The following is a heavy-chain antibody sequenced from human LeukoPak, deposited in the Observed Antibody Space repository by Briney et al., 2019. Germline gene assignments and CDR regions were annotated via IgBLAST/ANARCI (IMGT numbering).Heavy chain of an antibody. D-gene: IGHD2-8*01. V-gene: IGHV1-24*01. CDR3: ATNLMGGWREVYDS. CDR1: GYTLTELS. Sequence: ASVKVSCKVSGYTLTELSMYWVRQAPGKGLEWMGGFDPEDDETIYAQKFQGRVTMTEDTSTDAAYMELSSLRFEDTAMYYCATNLMGGWREVYDSWGQGTLVTVSS. J-gene: IGHJ4*02. CDR2: FDPEDDET.